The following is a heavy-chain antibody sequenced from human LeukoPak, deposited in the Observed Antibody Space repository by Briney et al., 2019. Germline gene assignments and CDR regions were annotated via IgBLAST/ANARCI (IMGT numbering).Heavy chain of an antibody. CDR2: IYYSGST. D-gene: IGHD6-19*01. V-gene: IGHV4-39*01. CDR3: ARLRVAVIDY. J-gene: IGHJ4*02. CDR1: VVPISSSSDY. Sequence: PSETLSLTCSVSVVPISSSSDYWGWIRQPPGKGLEWIGSIYYSGSTYYNPSLKSRVTISVDTSKNQFSLKLSSVTAADTAVYYCARLRVAVIDYWGQGTLVTVSS.